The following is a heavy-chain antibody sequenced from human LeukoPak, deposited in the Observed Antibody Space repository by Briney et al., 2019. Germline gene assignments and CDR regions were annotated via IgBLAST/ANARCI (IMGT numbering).Heavy chain of an antibody. CDR1: GGSFSGYY. Sequence: KASETLSLTCAVYGGSFSGYYWSWIRQPAGKGLEWIGRIYTSGSTNYNPSLKSRVTISVDTSKNQFSLKLSSVTAADTAVYYCARMDVLAMPNMDVWGKGTTVTISS. CDR2: IYTSGST. D-gene: IGHD2-2*01. J-gene: IGHJ6*03. CDR3: ARMDVLAMPNMDV. V-gene: IGHV4-59*10.